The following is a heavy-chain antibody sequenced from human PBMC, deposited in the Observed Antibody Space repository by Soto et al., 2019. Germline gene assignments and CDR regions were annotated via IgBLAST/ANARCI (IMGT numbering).Heavy chain of an antibody. D-gene: IGHD6-19*01. J-gene: IGHJ4*02. CDR2: ISDYNGNR. Sequence: QVQLVQSGAEVKKPGASVKVSCKASGYTFTSFGISWVRQATGQGLEWVGWISDYNGNRNYAQNLQGRVTITTDTSTSTAYMELSSLRSDDTAVYYCARDSLSSALAPLFDNWGQGTLVTVSS. V-gene: IGHV1-18*01. CDR1: GYTFTSFG. CDR3: ARDSLSSALAPLFDN.